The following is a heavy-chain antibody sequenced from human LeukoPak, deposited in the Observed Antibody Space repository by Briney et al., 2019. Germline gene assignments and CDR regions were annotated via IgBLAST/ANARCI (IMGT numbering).Heavy chain of an antibody. CDR1: GGSFSGYY. J-gene: IGHJ4*02. D-gene: IGHD1-26*01. CDR2: INHSGST. Sequence: SETLSLTCAVYGGSFSGYYWSWIRQPPGKGLEWIGEINHSGSTNYNPSLKSRVTISVDTSKNQFSLKLSSVTAADTAVYYCARVPLLGATNAFDYWGQGTLVTVSS. V-gene: IGHV4-34*01. CDR3: ARVPLLGATNAFDY.